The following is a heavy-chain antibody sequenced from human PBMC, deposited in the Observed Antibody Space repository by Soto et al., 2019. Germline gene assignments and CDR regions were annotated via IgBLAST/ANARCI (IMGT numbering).Heavy chain of an antibody. CDR1: GFTFNSDW. J-gene: IGHJ4*02. V-gene: IGHV3-74*01. D-gene: IGHD3-3*01. Sequence: EVQLVESGGGLVQPGGSLRLSCAASGFTFNSDWMHWVRQAPGKGLVWVSRIKSDGSSTNYADSVKGRLTITRDNAKNTLFLQINSLRAEDTAVYYCARGGSGYYLTYWGQGTMVTVSS. CDR2: IKSDGSST. CDR3: ARGGSGYYLTY.